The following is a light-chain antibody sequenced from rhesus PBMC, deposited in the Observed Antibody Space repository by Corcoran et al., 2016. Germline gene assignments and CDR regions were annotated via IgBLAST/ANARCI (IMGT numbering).Light chain of an antibody. CDR1: QSISYW. V-gene: IGKV1-22*01. J-gene: IGKJ1*01. Sequence: DIQMTQFPSSLSASVGDTVTITCRASQSISYWLAWYQQKPGKAPKLLIYKASSLQSGVPSRVSGSGSGIDFTLTVSILQPEDFATYFCLQYDSSPRTFGQGTKVEIE. CDR3: LQYDSSPRT. CDR2: KAS.